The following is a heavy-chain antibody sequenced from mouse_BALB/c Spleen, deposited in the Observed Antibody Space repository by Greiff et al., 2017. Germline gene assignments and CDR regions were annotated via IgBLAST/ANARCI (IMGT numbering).Heavy chain of an antibody. J-gene: IGHJ3*01. CDR3: VRDYPFAY. Sequence: EVKLMESGGGLVQPKGSLKLSCAASGFTFNTYAMNWVRQAPGKGLEWVARIRSKSNNYATYYADSVKDRFTISRDDSQSMLYLQMNNLKTEDTAMYYCVRDYPFAYWGQGTLVTVSA. V-gene: IGHV10-1*02. CDR2: IRSKSNNYAT. CDR1: GFTFNTYA. D-gene: IGHD5-5*01.